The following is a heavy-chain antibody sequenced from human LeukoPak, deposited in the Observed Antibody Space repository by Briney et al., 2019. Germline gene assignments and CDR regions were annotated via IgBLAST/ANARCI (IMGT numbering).Heavy chain of an antibody. CDR2: IYPGDSDT. Sequence: GESLKISCKGSGYSFTSYWIGWVRQMPGKGLEWMGIIYPGDSDTRYSPSFQGQVTISADKSISTAYLQWSSLKASDTAMYYCARQGVTMQGDNDAFDIWGQGTMVTVSS. CDR3: ARQGVTMQGDNDAFDI. V-gene: IGHV5-51*01. CDR1: GYSFTSYW. J-gene: IGHJ3*02. D-gene: IGHD3-10*01.